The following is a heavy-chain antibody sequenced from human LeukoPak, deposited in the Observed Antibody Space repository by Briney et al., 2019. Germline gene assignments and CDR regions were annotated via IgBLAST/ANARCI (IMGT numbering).Heavy chain of an antibody. CDR3: ARDIAVTGTGYYYGMDV. D-gene: IGHD6-19*01. J-gene: IGHJ6*01. CDR1: GYTLTRYY. V-gene: IGHV1-46*01. Sequence: AAVKLSCKASGYTLTRYYMHWVRQPPGQGLEWMGIIDTNDGTRSYAQKFQGRVTMTRDTSTSTVYMELSSLRSDDTALYYCARDIAVTGTGYYYGMDVWAQGTTVSVSS. CDR2: IDTNDGTR.